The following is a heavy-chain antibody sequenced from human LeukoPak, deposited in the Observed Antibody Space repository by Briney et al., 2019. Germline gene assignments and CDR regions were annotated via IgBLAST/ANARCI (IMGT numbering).Heavy chain of an antibody. CDR1: QFTFSSYA. Sequence: SGGSLTLSCAASQFTFSSYAMSWVRQAPGKGLEGVSTVSNNGGDTYYADSVQGRFTISRHHSKNTLFLQMNSLRDEDTAVYYCAKRSGGYFFEYWGQGTLVTVSS. CDR2: VSNNGGDT. V-gene: IGHV3-23*01. CDR3: AKRSGGYFFEY. D-gene: IGHD3-10*01. J-gene: IGHJ4*02.